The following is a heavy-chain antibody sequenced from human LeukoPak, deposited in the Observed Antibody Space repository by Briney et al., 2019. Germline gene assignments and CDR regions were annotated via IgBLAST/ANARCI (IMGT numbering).Heavy chain of an antibody. Sequence: PSETLSLTCTISGGSISSISYYWGWIRQPPGKGLEWIGSIYYTGSTYYNPSLKSRVTVSVDTSKNQFSLKLSSVTAADTAVYHCARDSGSNFDYWGQGTLVTVSS. CDR1: GGSISSISYY. D-gene: IGHD2-15*01. CDR2: IYYTGST. V-gene: IGHV4-39*07. J-gene: IGHJ4*02. CDR3: ARDSGSNFDY.